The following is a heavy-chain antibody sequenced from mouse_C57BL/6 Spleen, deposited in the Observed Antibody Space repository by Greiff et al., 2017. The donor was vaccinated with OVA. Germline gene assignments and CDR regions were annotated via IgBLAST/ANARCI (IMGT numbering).Heavy chain of an antibody. J-gene: IGHJ4*01. D-gene: IGHD1-1*01. CDR1: GYAFSSYR. CDR2: IYPGDGDT. CDR3: ARGGYYCSGPYSMDY. V-gene: IGHV1-82*01. Sequence: QVQLQQSGPELVKPGASVKISCKASGYAFSSYRMNWVKQRPGKGLEWIGRIYPGDGDTNYNGKFKGKATQTADTSSSTAYMQLSSLASEDSAVYFWARGGYYCSGPYSMDYWGQGTTVTVSS.